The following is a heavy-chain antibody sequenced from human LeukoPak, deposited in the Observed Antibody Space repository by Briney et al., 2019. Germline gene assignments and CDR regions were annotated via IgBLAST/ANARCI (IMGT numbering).Heavy chain of an antibody. D-gene: IGHD4-17*01. CDR3: ARDQGLRRGGYYFDY. CDR2: IWYDGSNK. J-gene: IGHJ4*02. V-gene: IGHV3-33*01. Sequence: GSLRLSCAASGFTFSSYGMHWVRQAPGKGLEWVAVIWYDGSNKYYADSVKGRFTISRDNSKNTLYLQMNSLRAEDTAVYYCARDQGLRRGGYYFDYWGQGTLVTVSS. CDR1: GFTFSSYG.